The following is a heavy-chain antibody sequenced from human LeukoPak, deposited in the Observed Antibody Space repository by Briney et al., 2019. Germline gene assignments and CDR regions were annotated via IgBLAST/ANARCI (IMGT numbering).Heavy chain of an antibody. Sequence: WGSLRLSCAASGFTVSSNYMSWVRQAPGKGLEWVSVIYSGGSTYYADSVKGRFTISRDNSKNTLYLQMNSLRAEDTAVYYCARAKNSGSYLWYYYYYYGMDVWGQGTTVTVSS. V-gene: IGHV3-66*01. CDR1: GFTVSSNY. J-gene: IGHJ6*02. D-gene: IGHD1-26*01. CDR2: IYSGGST. CDR3: ARAKNSGSYLWYYYYYYGMDV.